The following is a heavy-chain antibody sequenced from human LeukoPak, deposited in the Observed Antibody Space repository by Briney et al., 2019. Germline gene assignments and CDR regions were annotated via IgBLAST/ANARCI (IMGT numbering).Heavy chain of an antibody. CDR2: INVGGGST. Sequence: GGSLRLSCAASGFTFSNYAMSWVRQAPGKGLEWVSTINVGGGSTYYADSVKGRFTISRDNSKNTLYLQMNSLRAEDTAVYYCAKGKGGYYFDHWGQGTLVTVSS. CDR3: AKGKGGYYFDH. CDR1: GFTFSNYA. J-gene: IGHJ4*02. D-gene: IGHD3-10*01. V-gene: IGHV3-23*01.